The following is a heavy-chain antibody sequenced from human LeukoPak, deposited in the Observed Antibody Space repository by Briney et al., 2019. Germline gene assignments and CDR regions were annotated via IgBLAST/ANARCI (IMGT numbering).Heavy chain of an antibody. Sequence: QPGGSLRLSCAASGFTFSSYAMHWVRQAPGKGLEWVAVISYDGSNKYYADSVKGRFTISRDNSKNTLYLQMNSLRAEDTAVYYCAKEKPVYYFPPTGAFDPWGQGTLVTVSS. CDR2: ISYDGSNK. CDR1: GFTFSSYA. V-gene: IGHV3-30-3*01. J-gene: IGHJ5*02. CDR3: AKEKPVYYFPPTGAFDP. D-gene: IGHD2/OR15-2a*01.